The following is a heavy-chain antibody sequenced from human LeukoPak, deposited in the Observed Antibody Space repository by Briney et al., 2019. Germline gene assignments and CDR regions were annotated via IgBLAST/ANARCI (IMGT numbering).Heavy chain of an antibody. Sequence: GGSLRLSCAASGFTFSSYSMNWIRQAPGKGLEWISYISSDSSTIYYADSVKGRFTISRDNAKNSLYLQMNSLRAEDTAVYYCARQYYDFWSGNPIGAFDIWGQGTMVTVSS. V-gene: IGHV3-48*01. D-gene: IGHD3-3*01. CDR1: GFTFSSYS. CDR2: ISSDSSTI. J-gene: IGHJ3*02. CDR3: ARQYYDFWSGNPIGAFDI.